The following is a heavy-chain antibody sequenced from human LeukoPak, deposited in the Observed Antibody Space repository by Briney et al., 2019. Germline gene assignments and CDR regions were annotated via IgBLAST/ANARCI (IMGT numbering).Heavy chain of an antibody. V-gene: IGHV1-69*05. J-gene: IGHJ4*02. CDR1: GGTFSSYA. CDR2: IIPIFGTA. D-gene: IGHD3-3*01. CDR3: ARGDGVVSY. Sequence: AASVKVSCKASGGTFSSYAISWVRQAPGQGLEWMGRIIPIFGTANYAQKFRGRVTITTDEPTSTAYMELSSLRSEDTAVYYCARGDGVVSYWGQGTLVTVSS.